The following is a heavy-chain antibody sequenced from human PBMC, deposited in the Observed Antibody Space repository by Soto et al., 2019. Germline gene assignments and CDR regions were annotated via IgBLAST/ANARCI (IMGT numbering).Heavy chain of an antibody. J-gene: IGHJ4*02. V-gene: IGHV4-61*01. CDR1: GGSVSSGSYY. CDR2: IYYSGST. D-gene: IGHD4-17*01. CDR3: ARDRGDYGGRDYFDY. Sequence: SETLSLTCTVSGGSVSSGSYYWSWIRQPPGKGLEWIGYIYYSGSTNYNPSLKSRVTISVDTSKNQFSLKLSSVTAADTAVYYCARDRGDYGGRDYFDYWGQGTLVTVSS.